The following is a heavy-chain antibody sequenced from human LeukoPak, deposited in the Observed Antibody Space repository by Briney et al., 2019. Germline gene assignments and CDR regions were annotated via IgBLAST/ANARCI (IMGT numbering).Heavy chain of an antibody. V-gene: IGHV3-53*01. CDR1: GFTFSSYA. CDR2: IYSGGST. CDR3: ARAEDCGGDCYPPRFDY. J-gene: IGHJ4*02. Sequence: PGGSLRLSCAASGFTFSSYAMHWVRQAPGKGLEWVSVIYSGGSTYYADSVKGRFTISRDNSKNTLYLQMKSLRAEDTAVYYCARAEDCGGDCYPPRFDYWGQGTLVTVSS. D-gene: IGHD2-21*01.